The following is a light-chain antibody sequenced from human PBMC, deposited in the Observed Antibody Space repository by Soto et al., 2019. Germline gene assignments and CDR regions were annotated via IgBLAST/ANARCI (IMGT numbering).Light chain of an antibody. CDR1: SSDVGGYNY. CDR3: SSYTRSSTLV. V-gene: IGLV2-14*01. CDR2: EVS. J-gene: IGLJ2*01. Sequence: QSALTQPASVSGSPGPSITISCTGTSSDVGGYNYVSWYQQHPGKAPKLMIYEVSNRPSGVSNRFSGFKSGNTASLTISGLQAEDEADYYCSSYTRSSTLVFGGGTKLTVL.